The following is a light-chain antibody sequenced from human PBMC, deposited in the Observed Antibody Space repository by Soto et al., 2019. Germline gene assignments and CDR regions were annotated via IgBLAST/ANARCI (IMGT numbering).Light chain of an antibody. V-gene: IGLV1-40*01. CDR1: SSNIGAGSD. Sequence: QSVLTQPPSVSGAPGQRVTISCTGSSSNIGAGSDVHWYQQLPGTAPKLLIYGNSNRASGVPDRFSGSKSGTSASLAITGLQPEDEADYYCQSYDSSLSGNVVFGGGTKLPVL. CDR3: QSYDSSLSGNVV. J-gene: IGLJ2*01. CDR2: GNS.